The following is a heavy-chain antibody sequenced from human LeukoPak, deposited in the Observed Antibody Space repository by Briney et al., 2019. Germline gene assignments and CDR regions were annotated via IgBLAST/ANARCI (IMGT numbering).Heavy chain of an antibody. CDR3: ARDMRHFRNYDSSGYYYHFQY. CDR2: ISVHNGYT. Sequence: ASVKVSCTTSGYIFTSYGISWVRQAPGQGLEWVGWISVHNGYTRYAQKLQGRVTMTTDTSTSTAYMDLRSLRSDDTAVYYCARDMRHFRNYDSSGYYYHFQYWGQGTLVPVSS. CDR1: GYIFTSYG. J-gene: IGHJ1*01. D-gene: IGHD3-22*01. V-gene: IGHV1-18*01.